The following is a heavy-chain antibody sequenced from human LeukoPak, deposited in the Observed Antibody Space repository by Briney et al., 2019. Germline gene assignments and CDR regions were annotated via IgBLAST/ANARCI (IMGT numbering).Heavy chain of an antibody. CDR2: ISGSGGST. V-gene: IGHV3-23*01. CDR1: GFTFSSYA. CDR3: AKSPDSITFGGVYNWFDP. D-gene: IGHD3-16*01. Sequence: PGGSLRLSCVASGFTFSSYAMSWVRQAPGKGLEWVSAISGSGGSTYYADSVKGQFTISRDNSKNTLYLQMNSLRAEDTAVYYCAKSPDSITFGGVYNWFDPWGQGTLVTVSS. J-gene: IGHJ5*02.